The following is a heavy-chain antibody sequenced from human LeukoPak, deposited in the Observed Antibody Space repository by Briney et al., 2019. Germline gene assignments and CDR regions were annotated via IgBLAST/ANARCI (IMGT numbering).Heavy chain of an antibody. CDR2: IIPIFGTA. CDR1: GGTFSSYA. D-gene: IGHD3-22*01. V-gene: IGHV1-69*05. J-gene: IGHJ3*02. Sequence: ASVKVSCKASGGTFSSYAISWVRQAPGQGLEWMGGIIPIFGTANYAQKFQGRVTITTATSTSTAYMELSSLRSEDTAVYYCAITMRRNAFDIWGQGTMVTVSS. CDR3: AITMRRNAFDI.